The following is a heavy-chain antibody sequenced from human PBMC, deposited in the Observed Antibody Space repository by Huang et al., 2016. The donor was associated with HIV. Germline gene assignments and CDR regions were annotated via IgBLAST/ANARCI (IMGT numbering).Heavy chain of an antibody. CDR1: GDTFTAHA. D-gene: IGHD1-1*01. Sequence: QVLLVQSGAEVKKPGASVKVSCKASGDTFTAHALHWVRQAPGQGLEWMGWISGGRGDRKYSQKFQGRVSFTRDTSASTVYMEMGNLRSEDTAVYYCARPMAPSGTTGEYFDYWGQGSLVTVSS. CDR2: ISGGRGDR. J-gene: IGHJ4*02. V-gene: IGHV1-3*01. CDR3: ARPMAPSGTTGEYFDY.